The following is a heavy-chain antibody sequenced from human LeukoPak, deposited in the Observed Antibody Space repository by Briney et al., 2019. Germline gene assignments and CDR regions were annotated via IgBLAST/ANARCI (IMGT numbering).Heavy chain of an antibody. J-gene: IGHJ6*03. CDR2: INLSGST. CDR1: GGSFSGYY. V-gene: IGHV4-34*01. D-gene: IGHD2-2*03. Sequence: MASETLSLTCAVYGGSFSGYYWSWIRQPPGKGLEWIGEINLSGSTNYNPSLKSRVTISVDTSKNQFSLKLSSVTAADTAVYYCARVDIVVVPAAIEDYYYYYMDVWGKGTTVTVSS. CDR3: ARVDIVVVPAAIEDYYYYYMDV.